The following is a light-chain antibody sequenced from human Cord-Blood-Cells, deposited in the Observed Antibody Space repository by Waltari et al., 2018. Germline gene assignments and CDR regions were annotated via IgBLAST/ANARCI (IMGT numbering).Light chain of an antibody. V-gene: IGLV3-21*04. CDR3: QVWDSSSDPVV. Sequence: SYVLTQPPSVSVAPGKTARITCGGNNIGSKSVHWYQQKPGQAPVLVIYYDSDRPSGTPERVSGSNAGNTATLTISRVEAGDEADYYCQVWDSSSDPVVFGGGTKLTVL. CDR2: YDS. CDR1: NIGSKS. J-gene: IGLJ2*01.